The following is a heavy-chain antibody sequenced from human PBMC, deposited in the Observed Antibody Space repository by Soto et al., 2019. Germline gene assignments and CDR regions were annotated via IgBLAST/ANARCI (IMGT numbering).Heavy chain of an antibody. J-gene: IGHJ5*02. V-gene: IGHV1-18*01. D-gene: IGHD1-26*01. CDR2: ISAYNGNT. CDR3: ARVGAPWWFDH. Sequence: GXSVKVSCKDSGYSFTSYGISWVRQAPGQGLEWMGWISAYNGNTNYAQKLQGRVTMTTDTSTSTSYMELRSLRSDDTAVYSCARVGAPWWFDHWGQGTLVTVSS. CDR1: GYSFTSYG.